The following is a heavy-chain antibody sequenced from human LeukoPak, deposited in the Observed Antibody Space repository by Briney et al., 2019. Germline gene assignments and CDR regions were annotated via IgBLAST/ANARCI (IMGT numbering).Heavy chain of an antibody. CDR2: IRYDGSNK. D-gene: IGHD6-6*01. Sequence: QSGGSLRLSCAASGFTFSNYGMHWVRQAPGKGLEWVAFIRYDGSNKYFADSLKGRFTISRDNSKNTLYLQMNSLRPEDTAVYYCARGSIAARRAYYYYYMDVWGKGTTVTVSS. J-gene: IGHJ6*03. CDR3: ARGSIAARRAYYYYYMDV. CDR1: GFTFSNYG. V-gene: IGHV3-30*02.